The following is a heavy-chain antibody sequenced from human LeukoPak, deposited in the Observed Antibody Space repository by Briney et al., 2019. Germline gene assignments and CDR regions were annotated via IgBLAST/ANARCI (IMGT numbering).Heavy chain of an antibody. CDR3: ARTYDSGAEGLDY. V-gene: IGHV4-61*08. J-gene: IGHJ4*02. CDR2: IYYSGST. Sequence: SETLSLTCTVSGGSISSGDYYWSWIRQPPGKGLEWIGYIYYSGSTYYNPSLKSRVTISVDTSKNQFSLKLSSVTAADTAVYYCARTYDSGAEGLDYWGQGTLVTVSS. D-gene: IGHD3-22*01. CDR1: GGSISSGDYY.